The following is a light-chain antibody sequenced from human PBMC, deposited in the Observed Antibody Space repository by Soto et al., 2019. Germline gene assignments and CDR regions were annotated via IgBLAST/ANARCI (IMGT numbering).Light chain of an antibody. CDR1: SGDVGGYNY. CDR3: NSHERSNIRV. J-gene: IGLJ3*02. V-gene: IGLV2-14*01. CDR2: EVS. Sequence: QSALTQPASVSGSPGQSITISFTGTSGDVGGYNYVSWFQQHPGKAPKLLIYEVSRRPSGVSDRFTGSKSGNTASLTISGLQADDEADYYCNSHERSNIRVFGGGTKLTVL.